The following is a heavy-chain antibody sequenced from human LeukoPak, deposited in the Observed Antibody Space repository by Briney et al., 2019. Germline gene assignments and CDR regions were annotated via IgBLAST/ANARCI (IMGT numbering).Heavy chain of an antibody. CDR1: GFTFSSYA. V-gene: IGHV3-23*01. CDR2: ISGSGGST. D-gene: IGHD6-19*01. J-gene: IGHJ1*01. CDR3: ARIGPRVAVAGSQHFQH. Sequence: GGSLRLSCAASGFTFSSYAMSWVRQAPGKGLEWVSAISGSGGSTYYADSVKGRFTISRDNSKNTLYLQMNSLRAEDTAVYYCARIGPRVAVAGSQHFQHWGQGTLVTVSS.